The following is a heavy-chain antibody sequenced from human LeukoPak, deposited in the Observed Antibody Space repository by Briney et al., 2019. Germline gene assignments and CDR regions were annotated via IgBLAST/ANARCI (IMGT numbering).Heavy chain of an antibody. V-gene: IGHV1-69*04. CDR3: ARHSYQDYYDSSGYFDY. Sequence: GASVKVSCKASGGTFSSYAISWVRQAPGQGLEWMGRIIPILGIANYAQKFQGRVTITADKSTSTAYMELSSLRSEDTAVYYCARHSYQDYYDSSGYFDYWGQGTLVTVSS. CDR1: GGTFSSYA. CDR2: IIPILGIA. J-gene: IGHJ4*02. D-gene: IGHD3-22*01.